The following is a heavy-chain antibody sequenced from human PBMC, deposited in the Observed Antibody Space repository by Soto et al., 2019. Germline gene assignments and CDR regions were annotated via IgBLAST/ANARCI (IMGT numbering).Heavy chain of an antibody. Sequence: EVQLLESGGDLVQPGGSLRLSCAASGFTFSSYAMSWVRQAPGKGLEWVSVTSGSGSNTYYADSVKGRFTISRDNSKNTLYLQMNSLRAEDTAAYYCAARRYCSGGSCYCPDYWGQGTLVTVSS. CDR1: GFTFSSYA. V-gene: IGHV3-23*01. CDR3: AARRYCSGGSCYCPDY. D-gene: IGHD2-15*01. CDR2: TSGSGSNT. J-gene: IGHJ4*02.